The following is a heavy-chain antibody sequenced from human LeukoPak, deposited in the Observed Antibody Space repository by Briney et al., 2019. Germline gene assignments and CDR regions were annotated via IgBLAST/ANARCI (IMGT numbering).Heavy chain of an antibody. CDR2: TYSDCTT. D-gene: IGHD6-13*01. Sequence: PAGSLRLSCTASGFTVSNNYMNWVRQAPGKGLEWVALTYSDCTTNYADPVKGRFTISRDNSKNTLYLQMTNVRAEDTAVYYCARDPPGIAASVSGGWGQGTLVTVSS. CDR3: ARDPPGIAASVSGG. J-gene: IGHJ4*02. CDR1: GFTVSNNY. V-gene: IGHV3-53*01.